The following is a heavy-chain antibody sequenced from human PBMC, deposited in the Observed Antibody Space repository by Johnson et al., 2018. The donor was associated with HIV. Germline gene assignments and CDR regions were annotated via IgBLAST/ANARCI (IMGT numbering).Heavy chain of an antibody. D-gene: IGHD2-15*01. Sequence: VQLVESGGGLVKPGGSLRLSCAASGFRFRDYYMSWIRQAPGKGLEWVGFIRSKTYGGTTEYAASVKGRFSILRDESKTIAYLQMNSLKTEDTAVYYCTSPRGGLVARDAFDIWGQGTMVTVSS. CDR3: TSPRGGLVARDAFDI. V-gene: IGHV3-49*05. J-gene: IGHJ3*02. CDR2: IRSKTYGGTT. CDR1: GFRFRDYY.